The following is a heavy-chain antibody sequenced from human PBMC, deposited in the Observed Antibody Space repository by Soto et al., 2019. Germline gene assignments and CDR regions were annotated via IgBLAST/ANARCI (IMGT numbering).Heavy chain of an antibody. D-gene: IGHD6-19*01. CDR2: INHSGST. V-gene: IGHV4-34*01. Sequence: PSETLSLTCAVYGGSFSGYYWSWIRQPPGKGLEWIGEINHSGSTNYNPSLKSRVTISVDTSKNQFSLKLSSVTAADTAVYYCARLPRIAVAGTIYYYYGMDVWGQGTTVTVSS. CDR3: ARLPRIAVAGTIYYYYGMDV. CDR1: GGSFSGYY. J-gene: IGHJ6*02.